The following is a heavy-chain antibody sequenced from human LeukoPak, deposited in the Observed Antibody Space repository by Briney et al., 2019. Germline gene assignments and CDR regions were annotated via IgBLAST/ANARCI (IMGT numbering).Heavy chain of an antibody. D-gene: IGHD6-13*01. J-gene: IGHJ3*02. Sequence: ASAKVSCKASGGTFSSYAISWVRQAPGQGLEWMGGIIPIFGTANYAQKFQGRVTITADESTSTAYMELSSLRSEDTAVYYCATPFIAEDAFDIWGQGTMVTVSS. CDR1: GGTFSSYA. V-gene: IGHV1-69*13. CDR2: IIPIFGTA. CDR3: ATPFIAEDAFDI.